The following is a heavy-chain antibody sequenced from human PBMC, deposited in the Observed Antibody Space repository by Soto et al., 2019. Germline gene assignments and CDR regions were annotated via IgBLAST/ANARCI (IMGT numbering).Heavy chain of an antibody. Sequence: GGSLRLSCAASGFTFSSYAMSWVRQAPGKGLEWVSAISGSGGSTYYADSVKGRFTISRDNSKNTLYLQMNSLRAEDTAVYYCVVPAAMSNYFDYWGQGTLVTVSS. CDR3: VVPAAMSNYFDY. CDR1: GFTFSSYA. CDR2: ISGSGGST. V-gene: IGHV3-23*01. J-gene: IGHJ4*02. D-gene: IGHD2-2*01.